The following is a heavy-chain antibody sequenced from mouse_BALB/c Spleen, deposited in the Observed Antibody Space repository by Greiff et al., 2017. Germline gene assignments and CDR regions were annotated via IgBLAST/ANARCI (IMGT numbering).Heavy chain of an antibody. V-gene: IGHV5-6*01. CDR2: ISSGGSYT. CDR3: ASSYGHFDY. Sequence: EVKLMESGGDLVKPGGSLKLSCAASGFTFSSYGMSWVRQTPDKRLEWVATISSGGSYTYYPDSVKGRFTISRDNAKNTLYLQMSSLKSEDTAMYYCASSYGHFDYWGQGTTLTVSS. J-gene: IGHJ2*01. D-gene: IGHD1-1*02. CDR1: GFTFSSYG.